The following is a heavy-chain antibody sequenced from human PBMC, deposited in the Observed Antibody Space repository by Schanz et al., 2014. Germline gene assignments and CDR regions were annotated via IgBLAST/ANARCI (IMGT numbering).Heavy chain of an antibody. D-gene: IGHD1-26*01. CDR3: AKVVASGPTTGPFDP. V-gene: IGHV3-30*18. J-gene: IGHJ5*02. CDR2: LSYDGNRE. Sequence: QFQLVESGGGVVQPGRSLRLSCAASGFTVSNYGMHWVRQAPGKGLEWVTALSYDGNREYYADSVKGRLTISRDISKNTLYLQMDSLRDEDTALYYCAKVVASGPTTGPFDPWGQGTLVTVSS. CDR1: GFTVSNYG.